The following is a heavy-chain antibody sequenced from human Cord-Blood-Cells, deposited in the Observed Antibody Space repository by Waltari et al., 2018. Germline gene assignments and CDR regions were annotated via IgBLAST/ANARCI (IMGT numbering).Heavy chain of an antibody. CDR2: INHSGST. CDR3: ARGSSGSFYNWFDP. CDR1: GGSFSGYY. V-gene: IGHV4-34*01. J-gene: IGHJ5*02. D-gene: IGHD1-26*01. Sequence: QVQLQQCGAGLLKPSETLSLTCAVYGGSFSGYYWVLIRQPPGKGLEWIGEINHSGSTNYNPSLKSRVTISVDTSKNQFSLKLSSVTAADTAVYYCARGSSGSFYNWFDPWGQGTLVTVSS.